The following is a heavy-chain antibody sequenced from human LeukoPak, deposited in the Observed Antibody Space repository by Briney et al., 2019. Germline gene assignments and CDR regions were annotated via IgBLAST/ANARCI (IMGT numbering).Heavy chain of an antibody. J-gene: IGHJ6*03. Sequence: GGSLRLTCAASGFTFSGYSMNWVRHAPGKGLEWVSSISSSRSYIYYADSVKGRFTISRDNAKNSLYLQMNSLRAEDTAVYYCARDQSEPGSCSSTSCYNYYYMDVWGKGTTVTVSS. V-gene: IGHV3-21*01. CDR2: ISSSRSYI. CDR3: ARDQSEPGSCSSTSCYNYYYMDV. CDR1: GFTFSGYS. D-gene: IGHD2-2*02.